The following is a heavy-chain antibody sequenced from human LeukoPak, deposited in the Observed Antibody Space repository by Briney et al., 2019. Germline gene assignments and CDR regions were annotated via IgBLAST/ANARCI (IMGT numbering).Heavy chain of an antibody. CDR2: IRYDGSNK. CDR1: GFTFSSYG. V-gene: IGHV3-30*02. J-gene: IGHJ4*02. Sequence: PGGSLRLSCAASGFTFSSYGMHWVRQAPGKGLEWVAFIRYDGSNKYYADSVKGRFTISRDNSKNTLYLQMNSLRAEDTAVYYCVKEREILIAALDYWGQGTLVTVSS. D-gene: IGHD6-6*01. CDR3: VKEREILIAALDY.